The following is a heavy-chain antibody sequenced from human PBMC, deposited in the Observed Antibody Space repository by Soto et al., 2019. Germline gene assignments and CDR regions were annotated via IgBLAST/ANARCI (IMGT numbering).Heavy chain of an antibody. CDR1: GFTFSSYG. CDR3: AKDLPDIVVVPAARDYMDV. D-gene: IGHD2-2*01. CDR2: ISYDGSNK. Sequence: GGSLRLSCAASGFTFSSYGMHWVRQAPGKGLEWVAVISYDGSNKYYADSVKGRFTISRDNSKNTLYLQMNSLRAEDTAVYYCAKDLPDIVVVPAARDYMDVWGKGTTVTVSS. J-gene: IGHJ6*03. V-gene: IGHV3-30*18.